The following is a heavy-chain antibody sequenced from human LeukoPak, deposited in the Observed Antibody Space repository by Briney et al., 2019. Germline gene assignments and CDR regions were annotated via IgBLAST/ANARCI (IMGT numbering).Heavy chain of an antibody. CDR3: ASEPIDYDYVWGSYRHWYFDY. D-gene: IGHD3-16*02. CDR1: GGTFSSYA. CDR2: IIPIFGTA. V-gene: IGHV1-69*05. J-gene: IGHJ4*02. Sequence: ASVKVSCKASGGTFSSYAISWVRQAPGQGLEWMGGIIPIFGTANYAQKFQGRVTITTDESTSTAYMVLSSLRSEDTAVYYCASEPIDYDYVWGSYRHWYFDYWGQGTLVTVSS.